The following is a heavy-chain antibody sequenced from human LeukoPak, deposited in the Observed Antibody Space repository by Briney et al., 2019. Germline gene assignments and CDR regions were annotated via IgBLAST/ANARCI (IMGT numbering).Heavy chain of an antibody. CDR1: GFTFSSYA. Sequence: PGGSLRLFCAASGFTFSSYAMSWVRQAPGKGLEWVSAISGSGGSTYYADSVKGRFTISRDNSKNTLYLQMNSLRDEDTAVYYCASGFSSSPYFDYWGQGTLVTVSS. CDR2: ISGSGGST. J-gene: IGHJ4*02. V-gene: IGHV3-23*01. CDR3: ASGFSSSPYFDY. D-gene: IGHD6-6*01.